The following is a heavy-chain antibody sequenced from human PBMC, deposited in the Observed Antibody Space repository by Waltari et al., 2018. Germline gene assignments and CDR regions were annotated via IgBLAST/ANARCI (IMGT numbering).Heavy chain of an antibody. CDR3: ASSLGYMDV. J-gene: IGHJ6*03. V-gene: IGHV4-4*07. Sequence: QVQLQESGPGLVKPSETLSLTCTVSGGSISSYYWSWSRKPAGTGLEWIGRIYTSGSTNDNPSLKSGVTMSLDTSKIQCSLKLSSVTAADTAVYYCASSLGYMDVWGKGTTVTVSS. CDR2: IYTSGST. CDR1: GGSISSYY.